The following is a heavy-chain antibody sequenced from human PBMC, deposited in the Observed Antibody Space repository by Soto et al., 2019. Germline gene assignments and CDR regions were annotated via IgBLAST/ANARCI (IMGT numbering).Heavy chain of an antibody. Sequence: ASVKVSCKASGYTFTSYAMHWVRQASGQRLEWMGWINAGNGNTKYSQKFQGRVTITRDTSASTAYMELSSLRSEDTAVYYCASNPDNFYVDRVDYYGMDVWGQGTTVTVSS. CDR1: GYTFTSYA. V-gene: IGHV1-3*01. CDR2: INAGNGNT. D-gene: IGHD1-1*01. J-gene: IGHJ6*02. CDR3: ASNPDNFYVDRVDYYGMDV.